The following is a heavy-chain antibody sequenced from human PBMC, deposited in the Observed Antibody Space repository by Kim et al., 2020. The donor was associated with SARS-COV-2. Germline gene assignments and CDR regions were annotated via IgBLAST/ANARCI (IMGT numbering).Heavy chain of an antibody. CDR3: ARADAYDFWSGYYRYFDY. Sequence: ASVKVSCKASGYTFTSYAMHWVRQAPGQRLEWMGWINAGNGNTKYSQKFQGRVTITRDTSASTAYMELSSLRSEDTAVYYCARADAYDFWSGYYRYFDYWGQGTLVTVSS. J-gene: IGHJ4*02. D-gene: IGHD3-3*01. V-gene: IGHV1-3*01. CDR2: INAGNGNT. CDR1: GYTFTSYA.